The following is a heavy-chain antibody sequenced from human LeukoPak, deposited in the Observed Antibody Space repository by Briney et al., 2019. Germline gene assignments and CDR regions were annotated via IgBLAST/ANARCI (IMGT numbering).Heavy chain of an antibody. D-gene: IGHD2-15*01. J-gene: IGHJ4*02. CDR3: ARRLVDSGASQVSDH. V-gene: IGHV4-34*01. Sequence: SETLSLTCAVYGGSFNGYYWSWIRQSPGEGLEWIGEINDSGVTNCNPSLESRVVLSVDTSKNQFSLRLSSVTAADTAVYYCARRLVDSGASQVSDHWGQGTLDTVSS. CDR2: INDSGVT. CDR1: GGSFNGYY.